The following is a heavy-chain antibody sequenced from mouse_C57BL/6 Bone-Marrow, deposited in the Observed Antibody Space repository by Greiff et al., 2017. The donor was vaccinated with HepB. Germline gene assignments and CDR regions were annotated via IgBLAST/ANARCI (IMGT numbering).Heavy chain of an antibody. Sequence: EVQLQQSGTVLARPGASVKMSCKTSGYTFTSYWMHWVKQRPGQGLEWIGVIYPGNSDTSYNQKFKGKAKLTAVTSASTAYMELSSLTNEASAVYYCTRSEVYDYDDYWGQGTTLTVSS. J-gene: IGHJ2*01. V-gene: IGHV1-5*01. CDR1: GYTFTSYW. CDR3: TRSEVYDYDDY. CDR2: IYPGNSDT. D-gene: IGHD2-4*01.